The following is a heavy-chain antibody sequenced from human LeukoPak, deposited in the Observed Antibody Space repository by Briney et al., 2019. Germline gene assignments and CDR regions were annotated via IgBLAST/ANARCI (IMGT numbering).Heavy chain of an antibody. V-gene: IGHV1-24*01. CDR3: ARTVVVRAAIGQDYYYGMDV. J-gene: IGHJ6*02. CDR1: GYTLTELS. Sequence: ASVKVSCKVSGYTLTELSMHWVRQAPGKGLEWMGGFDPEDGETIYAQKFQGRVTMTEDTSTDTAYMELSSLRSEDTAVYYCARTVVVRAAIGQDYYYGMDVWGQGTTVTVSS. D-gene: IGHD2-2*01. CDR2: FDPEDGET.